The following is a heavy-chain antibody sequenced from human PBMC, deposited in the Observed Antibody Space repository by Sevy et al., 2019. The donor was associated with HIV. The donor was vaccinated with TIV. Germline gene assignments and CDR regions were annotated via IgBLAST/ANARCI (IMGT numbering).Heavy chain of an antibody. CDR2: ISSNGGST. CDR3: ARGIAVAGIGDNGDY. V-gene: IGHV3-64*01. Sequence: GGSLRLSCAASGFTFSSYAMHWVRQAPGKGLEYVSAISSNGGSTYYANSVKGRFTISRDNSKNTLYLQMGSLRAEDMAVYYCARGIAVAGIGDNGDYWGQGTLVTVSS. CDR1: GFTFSSYA. D-gene: IGHD6-19*01. J-gene: IGHJ4*02.